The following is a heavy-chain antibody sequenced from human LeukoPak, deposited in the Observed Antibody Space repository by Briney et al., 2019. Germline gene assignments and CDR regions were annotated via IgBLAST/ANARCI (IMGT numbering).Heavy chain of an antibody. CDR2: IIPMLGIA. V-gene: IGHV1-69*04. CDR1: GGTFSSYT. CDR3: AREGGSYGDY. Sequence: SVKVSCKAAGGTFSSYTISWVRQAPGQGLEWMGRIIPMLGIANYAQKFQGRVTITADKSTSTAYMELSSLRSEDTAVYYCAREGGSYGDYWGQGTLVTVSS. D-gene: IGHD1-26*01. J-gene: IGHJ4*02.